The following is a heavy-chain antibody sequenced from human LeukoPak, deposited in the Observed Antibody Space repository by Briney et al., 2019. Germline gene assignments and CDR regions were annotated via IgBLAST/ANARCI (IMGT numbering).Heavy chain of an antibody. CDR2: IKQDGSEK. CDR1: GFTFSSYW. CDR3: ARGILEWLLDY. V-gene: IGHV3-7*01. Sequence: GGSLRLSCAASGFTFSSYWMSWVRQAPGKGLEWVANIKQDGSEKYYVDSVKGRFTISRDNAKNSLYLRMNSLRAEDTAVYYCARGILEWLLDYWGQGTLVTVSS. D-gene: IGHD3-3*01. J-gene: IGHJ4*02.